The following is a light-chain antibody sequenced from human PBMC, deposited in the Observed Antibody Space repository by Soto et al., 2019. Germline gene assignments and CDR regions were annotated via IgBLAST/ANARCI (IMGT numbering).Light chain of an antibody. J-gene: IGKJ4*01. CDR1: QSVASNY. CDR2: DAS. CDR3: HQYATSPLT. V-gene: IGKV3-20*01. Sequence: ENVLTQSPGTLSLSPGERATLSCRASQSVASNYLAWFRQKPGQAPRLLIYDASSRASGIPDRFSGSGSGTDFTLTISRLEPEDFAVYYCHQYATSPLTFGGGTKVEIK.